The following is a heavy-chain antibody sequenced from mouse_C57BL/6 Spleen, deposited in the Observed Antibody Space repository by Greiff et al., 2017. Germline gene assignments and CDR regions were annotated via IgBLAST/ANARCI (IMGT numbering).Heavy chain of an antibody. Sequence: EVKLVESGGGLVKPGGSLKLSCAASGFTFSSYAMSWVRQTPEKRLEWVATISDGGSYTYYPDNVKGRFTISRDNAKNNLYLQMSHLKSEDTAMYYCAREGDGLYYFDYWGQGTTLTVSS. CDR2: ISDGGSYT. J-gene: IGHJ2*01. CDR1: GFTFSSYA. CDR3: AREGDGLYYFDY. V-gene: IGHV5-4*01. D-gene: IGHD2-3*01.